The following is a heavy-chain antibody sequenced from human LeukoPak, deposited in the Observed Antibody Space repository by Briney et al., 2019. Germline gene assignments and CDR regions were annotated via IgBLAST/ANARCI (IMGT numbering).Heavy chain of an antibody. J-gene: IGHJ6*02. D-gene: IGHD6-13*01. Sequence: ASVKVSCKASGYTFTGYYIHWVRQAPGQGLEWMGWINPNSGDTNYAQKFQGRVTMTRDTSISTAYMELSRLRFDDTAVYYCARDPHSSSWYYAMDVWGQGTTVTVSS. CDR2: INPNSGDT. CDR3: ARDPHSSSWYYAMDV. V-gene: IGHV1-2*02. CDR1: GYTFTGYY.